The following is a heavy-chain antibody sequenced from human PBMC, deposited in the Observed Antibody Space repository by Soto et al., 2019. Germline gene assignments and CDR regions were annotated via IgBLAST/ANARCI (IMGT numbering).Heavy chain of an antibody. CDR3: ARDDCSGGSCYSPGA. CDR1: GGTFSSYA. Sequence: ASVKVSCKASGGTFSSYAISWVRQAPGQGLEWMGGIIPIFGTANYAQKFQGRVTITADESTSTAYMELSSLRSEDTAVYYCARDDCSGGSCYSPGAWGQGTLVTVSS. D-gene: IGHD2-15*01. J-gene: IGHJ5*02. V-gene: IGHV1-69*13. CDR2: IIPIFGTA.